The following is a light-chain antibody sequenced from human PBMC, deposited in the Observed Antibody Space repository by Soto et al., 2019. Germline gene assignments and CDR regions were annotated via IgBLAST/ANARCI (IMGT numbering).Light chain of an antibody. CDR3: SSFASTHTYV. J-gene: IGLJ1*01. CDR1: SSDVAFYNL. Sequence: QSALTQPASVSGSPGQSITISCTGTSSDVAFYNLVSWYQQHPGKAPKLLIYEVNNRPSGVSHRFSGSKSGNTASLTISGLQAEDEADYYCSSFASTHTYVFGTGTKLTVL. V-gene: IGLV2-14*01. CDR2: EVN.